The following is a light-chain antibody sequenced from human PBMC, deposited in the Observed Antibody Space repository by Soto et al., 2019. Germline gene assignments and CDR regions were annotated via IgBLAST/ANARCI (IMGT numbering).Light chain of an antibody. CDR2: KVS. Sequence: DALMTQSPLSLPVTLGQTASISCRSSQSLLYGDGTTYLNWFHQRPGQSPRRLIYKVSHRDSGVADRFSGSGSGTDLTLEISRVEAEDVGVYYCMQGTYWPYTFGQGTRVEIK. J-gene: IGKJ2*01. V-gene: IGKV2-30*01. CDR1: QSLLYGDGTTY. CDR3: MQGTYWPYT.